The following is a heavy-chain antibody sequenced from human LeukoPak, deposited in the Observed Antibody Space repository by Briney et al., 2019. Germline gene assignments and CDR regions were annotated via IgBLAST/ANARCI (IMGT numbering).Heavy chain of an antibody. Sequence: SETPSLTCPVSGGSISSSSYYWGWIRQPPGKGLEWIGSIYYSGSTYYNPSLKSRVTISVDTSKNQFSLKLSSVTAADTAVYYCAREYSSSPDYWGQGTLVTVSS. CDR2: IYYSGST. D-gene: IGHD6-6*01. V-gene: IGHV4-39*02. J-gene: IGHJ4*02. CDR3: AREYSSSPDY. CDR1: GGSISSSSYY.